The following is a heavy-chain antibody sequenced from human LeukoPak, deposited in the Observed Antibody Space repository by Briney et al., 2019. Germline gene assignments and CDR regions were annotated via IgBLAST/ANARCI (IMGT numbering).Heavy chain of an antibody. CDR3: AKDHPVFDY. CDR1: GFTFSSYG. J-gene: IGHJ4*02. V-gene: IGHV3-30*02. CDR2: IQNDGSNK. Sequence: GGSLRLSCAASGFTFSSYGMHWVRQAPGKGLEWVSFIQNDGSNKYYGDSVKGRFTISRDNSKNTLYLQMNSLRPEDTAVYYCAKDHPVFDYWGQGTLVTVSS.